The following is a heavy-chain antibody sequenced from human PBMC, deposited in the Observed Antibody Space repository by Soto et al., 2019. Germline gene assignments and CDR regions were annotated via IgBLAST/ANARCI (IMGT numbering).Heavy chain of an antibody. Sequence: GGSLRLSCAATGLNFSSYSMHWVRQAPGKGLEWVAVISYDGSNKYYADSVKGRFTISRDNSKNTLYLQMNSLRAEDTAVYYCARVSDYEIFDNWGQGTLVTVSS. D-gene: IGHD5-12*01. CDR2: ISYDGSNK. CDR1: GLNFSSYS. CDR3: ARVSDYEIFDN. J-gene: IGHJ4*02. V-gene: IGHV3-30-3*01.